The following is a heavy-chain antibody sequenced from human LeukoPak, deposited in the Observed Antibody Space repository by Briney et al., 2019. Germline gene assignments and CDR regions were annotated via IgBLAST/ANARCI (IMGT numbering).Heavy chain of an antibody. CDR2: IHQHGSEK. Sequence: GGSLRLSCAASGFDFSSYWMTWVRQAPGKGLEWVGNIHQHGSEKYYVGSVVGRFTISRDNAKKSLFLQMNSLRAEDTAVYYCAREGYCSGGNCCGMDYFDYWGQGTLVTVSS. V-gene: IGHV3-7*01. CDR1: GFDFSSYW. D-gene: IGHD2-15*01. J-gene: IGHJ4*02. CDR3: AREGYCSGGNCCGMDYFDY.